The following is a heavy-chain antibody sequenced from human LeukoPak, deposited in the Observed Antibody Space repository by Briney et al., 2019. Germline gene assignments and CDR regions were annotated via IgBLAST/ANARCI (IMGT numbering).Heavy chain of an antibody. CDR3: AKDSEIAAAGLNFDY. CDR1: GFTFDDYA. D-gene: IGHD6-13*01. Sequence: GGSLRLSCAASGFTFDDYAMHWVRHAPGKGLEGVSGISWNSGSIGYADSVKGRFTISRDNAKNSLYLQMNSLRAEDTALYYCAKDSEIAAAGLNFDYWGQGTLVTVSS. J-gene: IGHJ4*02. V-gene: IGHV3-9*01. CDR2: ISWNSGSI.